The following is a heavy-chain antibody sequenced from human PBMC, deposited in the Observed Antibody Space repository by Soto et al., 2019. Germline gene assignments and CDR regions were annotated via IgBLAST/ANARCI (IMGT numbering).Heavy chain of an antibody. CDR2: IRHSGST. CDR1: GGSFY. Sequence: QVQLQQWGAGLLKPSETLSLNCAVYGGSFYWTWIRQPPEKGLEWIGEIRHSGSTNYNPSLKSRVSISIDRSKSQFSLTVYSVTAADTAVYYCARGGGDYDYAVDVWGQGTTVTVSS. D-gene: IGHD4-17*01. V-gene: IGHV4-34*01. J-gene: IGHJ6*02. CDR3: ARGGGDYDYAVDV.